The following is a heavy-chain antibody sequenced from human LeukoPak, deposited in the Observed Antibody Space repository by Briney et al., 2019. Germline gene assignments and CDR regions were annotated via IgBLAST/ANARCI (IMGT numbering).Heavy chain of an antibody. V-gene: IGHV4-59*08. CDR3: ARSIPTFGTAVAGYHFFDY. Sequence: SETLSLTCIVSGGSIRSYYWSWIRQSPGKGLEWIGYVYHSGSTNYNPSLKSRVTIVDTSENQFSLRLSSVTAADTAMYYCARSIPTFGTAVAGYHFFDYWGQGTLVTVSS. D-gene: IGHD6-19*01. J-gene: IGHJ4*02. CDR1: GGSIRSYY. CDR2: VYHSGST.